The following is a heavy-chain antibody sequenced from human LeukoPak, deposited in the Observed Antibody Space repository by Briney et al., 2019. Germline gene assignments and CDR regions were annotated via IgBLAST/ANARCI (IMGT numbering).Heavy chain of an antibody. CDR3: ARENVDAFDI. Sequence: ASVKVSCKVSGYTLTELSMHWVRQAPGQGLEWMGIINPSGGSTSYAQKFQGRVTMTRDTSTSTVYMALSSLRSEDTAVYYCARENVDAFDIWGQGTMVTVSS. CDR1: GYTLTELS. CDR2: INPSGGST. J-gene: IGHJ3*02. V-gene: IGHV1-46*01.